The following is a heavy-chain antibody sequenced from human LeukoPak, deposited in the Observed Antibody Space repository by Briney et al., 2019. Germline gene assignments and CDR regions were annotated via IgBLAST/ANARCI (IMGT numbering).Heavy chain of an antibody. D-gene: IGHD6-13*01. CDR3: ARQYSTNWYDDRGWFDP. J-gene: IGHJ5*02. CDR2: IYHSGST. V-gene: IGHV4-38-2*02. CDR1: TYSISSAYY. Sequence: PSETLSLTCSVSTYSISSAYYWGWIRQPPGKGLQWIGSIYHSGSTSYNPSLKSRVTISVDTSKNQFSLKLSPVTAADTAFYYCARQYSTNWYDDRGWFDPWGQGTLVTVSS.